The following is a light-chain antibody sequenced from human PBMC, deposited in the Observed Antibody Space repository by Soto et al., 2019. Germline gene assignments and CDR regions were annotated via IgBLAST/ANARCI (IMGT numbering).Light chain of an antibody. Sequence: EIVLTQSPGTLSLSPGERATLSCRASQSVRSNNLAWYQQKPGQAPRLLIYGASSRATGIPDRFSGTGSGTDFTLTISRLEPEDLAVYYCQQYGGSPYTFGQGTKLEIK. CDR3: QQYGGSPYT. V-gene: IGKV3-20*01. CDR1: QSVRSNN. CDR2: GAS. J-gene: IGKJ2*01.